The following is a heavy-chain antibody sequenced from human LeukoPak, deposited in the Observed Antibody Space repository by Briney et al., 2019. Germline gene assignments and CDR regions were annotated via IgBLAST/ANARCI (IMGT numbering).Heavy chain of an antibody. Sequence: SVKVSCKASGGTFSSYAISWVRQATGQGLEWMGGIIPIFGTANYAQKFQGRVTITADESTSTAYMELSSLRSEDTAVYYCARGNPGCSSTSCYGFDYWGQGTLVTVSS. CDR2: IIPIFGTA. CDR1: GGTFSSYA. J-gene: IGHJ4*02. CDR3: ARGNPGCSSTSCYGFDY. D-gene: IGHD2-2*01. V-gene: IGHV1-69*13.